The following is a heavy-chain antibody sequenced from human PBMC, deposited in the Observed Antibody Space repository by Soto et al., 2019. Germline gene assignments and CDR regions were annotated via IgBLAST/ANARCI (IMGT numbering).Heavy chain of an antibody. CDR1: GYTFTNNG. CDR3: TRAGDSGAWISN. V-gene: IGHV1-8*01. Sequence: QVQLVQSGAEVKKPGASVKVSCKASGYTFTNNGINWVRQATGQGLEWMGWMNPSTGQTGYTEKFQGRLAMTRDTSITTAYVELTSLTSEDTAVYYGTRAGDSGAWISNWGQGTLVTVSS. CDR2: MNPSTGQT. D-gene: IGHD7-27*01. J-gene: IGHJ4*02.